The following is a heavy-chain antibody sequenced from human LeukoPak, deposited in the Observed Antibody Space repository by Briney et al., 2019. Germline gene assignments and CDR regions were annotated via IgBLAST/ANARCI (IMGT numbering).Heavy chain of an antibody. CDR1: GFTFSNYG. CDR3: ARRYSSGWSVFDY. D-gene: IGHD6-19*01. V-gene: IGHV3-48*02. Sequence: QTGGSLRLPCAASGFTFSNYGMNWVRQAPGKGLEWLSYISSDSSSLSYADSVRGRFTISRDNAKNSLYLQMNSLRDEDTAVYYCARRYSSGWSVFDYWGQGTLVTVSS. CDR2: ISSDSSSL. J-gene: IGHJ4*02.